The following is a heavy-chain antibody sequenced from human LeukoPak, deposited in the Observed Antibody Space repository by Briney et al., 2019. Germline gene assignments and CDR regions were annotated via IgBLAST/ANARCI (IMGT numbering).Heavy chain of an antibody. Sequence: GRSLRLSCAASGFAFSVYAMSWLRQPPGKGLEWVSAINANSGTTSYAASVRGRFTISRDNSKNTLYLQLNTLSADDTATYYCAKPISGGLAVTADWFHPWGQGTLVVVSS. D-gene: IGHD6-19*01. V-gene: IGHV3-23*01. CDR1: GFAFSVYA. J-gene: IGHJ5*01. CDR3: AKPISGGLAVTADWFHP. CDR2: INANSGTT.